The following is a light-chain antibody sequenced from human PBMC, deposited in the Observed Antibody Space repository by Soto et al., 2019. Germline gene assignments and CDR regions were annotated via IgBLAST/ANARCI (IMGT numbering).Light chain of an antibody. J-gene: IGKJ1*01. CDR3: QQSYSSPWT. CDR1: QSIFNY. CDR2: AAS. V-gene: IGKV1-39*01. Sequence: DIQVTQSPSSLSASVGDRVTITCRASQSIFNYLNWYQQKPGKAPKLLIYAASSLQSGVPSRFSGGGAGTDFTLTINSLQPEDFATYYCQQSYSSPWTFGLGTKVEIK.